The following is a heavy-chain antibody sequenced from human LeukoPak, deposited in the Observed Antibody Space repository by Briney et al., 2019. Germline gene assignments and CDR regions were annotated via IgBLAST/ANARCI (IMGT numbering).Heavy chain of an antibody. Sequence: GSSVKVSCKASGGTFSSYAISWVRQAPGQGLEWMGGIIPIFGTANYAQKFQGRVTITTDESTSTAYMEMSSLRSEDTAVYYCASMRLVVVPAAMYFDYWGQGTLVTVSS. J-gene: IGHJ4*02. V-gene: IGHV1-69*05. CDR1: GGTFSSYA. CDR3: ASMRLVVVPAAMYFDY. D-gene: IGHD2-2*01. CDR2: IIPIFGTA.